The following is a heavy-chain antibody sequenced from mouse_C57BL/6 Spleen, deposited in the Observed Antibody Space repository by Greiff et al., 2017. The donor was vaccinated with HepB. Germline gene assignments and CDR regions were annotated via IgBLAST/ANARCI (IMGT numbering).Heavy chain of an antibody. V-gene: IGHV14-1*01. Sequence: VQLKESGAELVRPGASVKLSCTASGFNIKDYYMHWVKQRPGQGLEWIGRIYPEDGDTEYAPKFQGKATMTADTSSNTAYLQLSSLTSEDTAVYYCTTELRLGWFAYWGQGTLVTVSA. D-gene: IGHD3-2*02. CDR2: IYPEDGDT. CDR1: GFNIKDYY. CDR3: TTELRLGWFAY. J-gene: IGHJ3*01.